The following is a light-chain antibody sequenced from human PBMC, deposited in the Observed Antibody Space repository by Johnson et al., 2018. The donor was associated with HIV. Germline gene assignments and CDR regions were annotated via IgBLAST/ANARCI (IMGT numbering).Light chain of an antibody. CDR1: SSDMGNYA. J-gene: IGLJ1*01. Sequence: QPVLTQPPSVSAAPGQKVTISCSGSSSDMGNYAVSWYQQLPGTAPKLLIYDNNKRPSGIPDRFSGSKSGTSATLGIIGLQTGDEADYYCGTWDSSLSAYVFGTGTKVTVL. CDR2: DNN. CDR3: GTWDSSLSAYV. V-gene: IGLV1-51*01.